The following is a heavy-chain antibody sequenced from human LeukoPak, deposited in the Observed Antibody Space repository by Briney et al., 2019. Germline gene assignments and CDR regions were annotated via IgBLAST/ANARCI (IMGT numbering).Heavy chain of an antibody. CDR3: ATEWFGEFQADY. J-gene: IGHJ4*02. V-gene: IGHV3-53*01. D-gene: IGHD3-10*01. CDR2: IYSGGST. Sequence: GGSLRLSCAASGFTFSSYAMSWVRQAPGKGLEWVSVIYSGGSTYYADSVKGRFTISRDNSKNTLYLQMNSLRAEDTAVYYCATEWFGEFQADYWGQGTLVTVSS. CDR1: GFTFSSYA.